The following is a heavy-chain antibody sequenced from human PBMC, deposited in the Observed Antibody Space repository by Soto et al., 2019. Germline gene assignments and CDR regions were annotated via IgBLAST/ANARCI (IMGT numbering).Heavy chain of an antibody. V-gene: IGHV1-69*01. J-gene: IGHJ6*02. CDR2: IIPIFGTA. CDR1: GGTFSSYA. D-gene: IGHD6-13*01. CDR3: ASNKGEQQLPNYYYYGMDV. Sequence: QVQLVQSGAEVKKPGSSVKVSCKASGGTFSSYAISWVRQAPGQGLEWMGGIIPIFGTANYAQKFQGRVTITADESTSTAYMELSSLRSEDTAVYYCASNKGEQQLPNYYYYGMDVWGQGTTVTVSS.